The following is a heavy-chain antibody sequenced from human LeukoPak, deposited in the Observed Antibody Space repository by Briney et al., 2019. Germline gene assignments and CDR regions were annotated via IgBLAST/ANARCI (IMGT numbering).Heavy chain of an antibody. CDR2: MNPNSGNT. V-gene: IGHV1-8*02. Sequence: PGESLKISCKGSGYSFTSYWIGWVRQMPGKGLEWMGWMNPNSGNTGYAQKFQGRVTMTRNTSITTGYMELSSLRSEDTAVYYCARHFRGYNYGHDGFDIWGQGTMVTVSS. D-gene: IGHD5-18*01. CDR3: ARHFRGYNYGHDGFDI. J-gene: IGHJ3*02. CDR1: GYSFTSYW.